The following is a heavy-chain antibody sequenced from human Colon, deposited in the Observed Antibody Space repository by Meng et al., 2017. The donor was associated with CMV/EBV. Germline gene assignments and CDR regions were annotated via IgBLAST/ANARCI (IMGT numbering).Heavy chain of an antibody. CDR1: AFTFSSGW. Sequence: AASAFTFSSGWIHWVRHPPPQGQVVVLRSNIAESKTNYADSVKHRLPIFRDNASSNLFFQMLTPVAAATSVYYCATDRGGSSRGVDSWGQGTLVTVSS. CDR2: SNIAESKT. J-gene: IGHJ4*02. D-gene: IGHD1-26*01. CDR3: ATDRGGSSRGVDS. V-gene: IGHV3-74*01.